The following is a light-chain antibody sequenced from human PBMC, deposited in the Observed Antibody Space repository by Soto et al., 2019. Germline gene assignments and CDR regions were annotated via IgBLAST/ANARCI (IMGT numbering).Light chain of an antibody. CDR3: QHYNSYSIT. CDR2: DAS. V-gene: IGKV1-5*01. J-gene: IGKJ5*01. CDR1: QTISTW. Sequence: DIQMTQSPSTLSSSVGDRVTITYRASQTISTWLAWYQQTTGKPPNLLIYDASTLEGGVPSRFRGSGSGTEFTLTIGRLQPDDFETYYCQHYNSYSITFGQGTRLEIK.